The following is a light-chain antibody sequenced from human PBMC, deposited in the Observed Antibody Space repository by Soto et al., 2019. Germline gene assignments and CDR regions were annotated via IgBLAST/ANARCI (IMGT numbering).Light chain of an antibody. CDR2: EVT. J-gene: IGLJ1*01. CDR3: ISYAGTSYV. CDR1: SSDVGGYDY. Sequence: QSVLTQPPSASGSPGQSVTISCTGTSSDVGGYDYVSWYQQYPGKTPKLMIFEVTKRPSGVPDRFSGSKSGNTASLTVSGLQAEDEADYYCISYAGTSYVFATGTKVIVL. V-gene: IGLV2-8*01.